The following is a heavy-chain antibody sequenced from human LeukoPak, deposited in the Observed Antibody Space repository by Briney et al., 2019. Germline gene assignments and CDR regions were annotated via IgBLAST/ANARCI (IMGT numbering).Heavy chain of an antibody. CDR1: GFTFSSYG. D-gene: IGHD5-12*01. CDR2: ISGSGSTI. Sequence: GGSLRLSCAASGFTFSSYGMSWVRQAPGKGLEWVSAISGSGSTIYYADSVKGRFTISRDNAKNSLYLQMNSLRAEDTAVYYCARSGYDPYSDYWGQGTLVTVSS. CDR3: ARSGYDPYSDY. V-gene: IGHV3-48*04. J-gene: IGHJ4*02.